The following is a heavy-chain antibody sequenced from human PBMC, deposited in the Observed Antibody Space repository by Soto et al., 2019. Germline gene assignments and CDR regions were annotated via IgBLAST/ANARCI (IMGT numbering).Heavy chain of an antibody. J-gene: IGHJ4*02. Sequence: ALRLSCAASGFTFSDYAMSWVRQAPGEGLEWVSAITGSGDTTFYADSVKGRFTIYRDNSRNTLYLQMSSLRAEDTAVFYCAKERGTASTPYVAHWGQGTLVTVYS. CDR1: GFTFSDYA. D-gene: IGHD3-10*02. CDR3: AKERGTASTPYVAH. V-gene: IGHV3-23*01. CDR2: ITGSGDTT.